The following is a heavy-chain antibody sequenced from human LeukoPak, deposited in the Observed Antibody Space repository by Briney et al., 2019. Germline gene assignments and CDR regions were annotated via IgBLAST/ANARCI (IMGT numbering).Heavy chain of an antibody. CDR3: ARDRIHYDSSGYSY. V-gene: IGHV3-30-3*01. D-gene: IGHD3-22*01. CDR2: ISYDGSNK. J-gene: IGHJ4*02. Sequence: PGRSLRLSCAASGFTFSSYAMHWVHQAPGKGLEWVAVISYDGSNKYYADSVKGRFTISRDNSKNTLYLQMSSLRTEDTAVYYCARDRIHYDSSGYSYWGQGTLVTVSS. CDR1: GFTFSSYA.